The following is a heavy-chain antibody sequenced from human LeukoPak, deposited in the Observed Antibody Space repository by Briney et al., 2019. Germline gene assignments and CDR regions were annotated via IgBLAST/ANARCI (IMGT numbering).Heavy chain of an antibody. J-gene: IGHJ4*02. Sequence: SETLSLTCTVSGGSISSYYWSWIRQPPGKGLEWIGSIYYSGSTYYNPSLKSRVTISVDTSKNQVSLKLSSVTAADTAVYYCARINQQLVIDWGQGTLVTVSS. CDR2: IYYSGST. V-gene: IGHV4-39*07. D-gene: IGHD6-13*01. CDR1: GGSISSYY. CDR3: ARINQQLVID.